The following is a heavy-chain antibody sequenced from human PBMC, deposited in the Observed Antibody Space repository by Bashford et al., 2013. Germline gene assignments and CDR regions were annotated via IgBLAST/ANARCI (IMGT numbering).Heavy chain of an antibody. CDR2: INPNSGGT. D-gene: IGHD4-11*01. CDR3: ARDIGTTVYYGMDV. CDR1: GGTFSSYA. V-gene: IGHV1-2*02. Sequence: ASVKVSCKASGGTFSSYAISWVRQAPGQGLEWMGWINPNSGGTNYAQKFQGRVTMTRDTSISTAYMELSRLRSDDTAVYYCARDIGTTVYYGMDVWGQGTTVTVSS. J-gene: IGHJ6*02.